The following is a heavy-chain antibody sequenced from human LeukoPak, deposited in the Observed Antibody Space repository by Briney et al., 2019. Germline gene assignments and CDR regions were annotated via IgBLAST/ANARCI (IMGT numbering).Heavy chain of an antibody. V-gene: IGHV3-23*01. Sequence: GGSLRLSCAAPGFTFSSYAMSWVRQAPGKGLEWVSAISGSGGSTYYADSVKGRFTISRDNSKNTLYLQMNSLRAEDTAVYYCASLLTGYYANFDYWGQGTLVTVSS. CDR2: ISGSGGST. CDR3: ASLLTGYYANFDY. D-gene: IGHD3-9*01. CDR1: GFTFSSYA. J-gene: IGHJ4*02.